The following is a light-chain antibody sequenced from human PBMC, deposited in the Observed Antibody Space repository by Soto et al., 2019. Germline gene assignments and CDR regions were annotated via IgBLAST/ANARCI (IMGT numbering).Light chain of an antibody. CDR2: DAS. J-gene: IGKJ2*01. CDR1: QNIRSS. Sequence: EVVMTQSPASLSASPGERVTLSCRASQNIRSSLAWYQQRPGQAPGLLIYDASTRATGIPPRFSGGGSGTEFTVTISSLQSEDFAIYYCQQYDIWPPYTFGQGTKVEF. V-gene: IGKV3-15*01. CDR3: QQYDIWPPYT.